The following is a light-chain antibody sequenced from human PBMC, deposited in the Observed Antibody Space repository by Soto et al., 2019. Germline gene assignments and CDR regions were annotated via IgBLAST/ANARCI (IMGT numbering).Light chain of an antibody. CDR3: HQYDHWPRT. CDR1: QSVSSN. V-gene: IGKV3-15*01. J-gene: IGKJ3*01. Sequence: EIVMTQSPATLSMSPGERATLSCRASQSVSSNLAWYQQKPGQAPRLLIYYASTRATGIPARFSGSGSGTDFTLTISRLQSEEFALYYCHQYDHWPRTFGPGTKVDI. CDR2: YAS.